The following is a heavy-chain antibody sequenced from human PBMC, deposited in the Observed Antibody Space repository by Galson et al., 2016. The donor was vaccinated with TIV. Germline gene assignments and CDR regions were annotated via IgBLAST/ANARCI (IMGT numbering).Heavy chain of an antibody. J-gene: IGHJ4*02. V-gene: IGHV3-23*01. CDR1: GFTFSNYA. CDR2: ISGSGDTT. D-gene: IGHD3-10*01. Sequence: SLRLSCAASGFTFSNYAMTWVRQAPGKGLEWVSGISGSGDTTLFADSAKGRFSISRDNSENTLYLQMNSLRVEDTTIYYCAKDWRSAFGSGSYFDNWGQGTLVTVSS. CDR3: AKDWRSAFGSGSYFDN.